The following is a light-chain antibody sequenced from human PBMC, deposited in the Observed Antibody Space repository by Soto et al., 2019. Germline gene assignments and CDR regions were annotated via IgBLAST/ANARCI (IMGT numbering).Light chain of an antibody. J-gene: IGLJ2*01. CDR2: SNN. CDR3: AAWDDSLNGPV. Sequence: QPVLTQPPSASGTPGQRVTISCSGSSSNIGSNTVNWYQQFPRTAPKLLIYSNNQRPSGVPDRFSGSKSGTSASLAISGLQSEDEADYYCAAWDDSLNGPVFGGGTKLTVL. CDR1: SSNIGSNT. V-gene: IGLV1-44*01.